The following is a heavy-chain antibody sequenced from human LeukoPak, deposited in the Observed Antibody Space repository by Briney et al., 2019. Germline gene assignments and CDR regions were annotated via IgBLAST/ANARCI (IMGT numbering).Heavy chain of an antibody. V-gene: IGHV4-34*01. CDR1: GGSFSGYY. Sequence: SETPSLTCAVYGGSFSGYYWSWIRQPPGKGLEWIGEINHSGSTNYNPSLKSRVTISVDTSKNQFSLKLSSVTAADTAVYYCATRGQAYFDYWGQGTLVTVSS. J-gene: IGHJ4*02. CDR3: ATRGQAYFDY. CDR2: INHSGST. D-gene: IGHD3-10*01.